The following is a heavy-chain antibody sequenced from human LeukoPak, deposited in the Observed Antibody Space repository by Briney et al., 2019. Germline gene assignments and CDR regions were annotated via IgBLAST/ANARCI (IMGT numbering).Heavy chain of an antibody. D-gene: IGHD3-10*02. CDR1: GFTFSRQS. CDR2: ISTSSLYI. V-gene: IGHV3-21*01. Sequence: PGGSLRLSCAASGFTFSRQSMSWVRQAPGKGLEWVSSISTSSLYIHYADSLKGRFTISRHNARNSLYLQMDSLRVEDTAVCYCVRDASNVPGGSSSFADWGQGTRVTVSS. CDR3: VRDASNVPGGSSSFAD. J-gene: IGHJ4*02.